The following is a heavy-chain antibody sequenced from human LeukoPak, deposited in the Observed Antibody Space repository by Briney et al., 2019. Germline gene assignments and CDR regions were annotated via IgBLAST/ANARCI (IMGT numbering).Heavy chain of an antibody. Sequence: ASVKVSCKASGYTFTSYAMNWVRQAPGQGLEWMGWINTNTGNPTYAQDFTGRFVFSLDTSVSMAYLQISSLKAEDTAVYYCARVGAYCSGGSCYSGVNFDHWGQGTLVSVSS. V-gene: IGHV7-4-1*04. CDR2: INTNTGNP. CDR1: GYTFTSYA. CDR3: ARVGAYCSGGSCYSGVNFDH. D-gene: IGHD2-15*01. J-gene: IGHJ4*02.